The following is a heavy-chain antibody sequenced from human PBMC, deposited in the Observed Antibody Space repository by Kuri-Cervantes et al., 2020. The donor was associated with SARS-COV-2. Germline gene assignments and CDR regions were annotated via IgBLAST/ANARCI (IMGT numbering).Heavy chain of an antibody. CDR1: GYTFTGYY. V-gene: IGHV1-2*02. CDR2: INPNSGGT. D-gene: IGHD3-10*01. CDR3: ARDGDYYGSGSYYKSPGGY. J-gene: IGHJ4*02. Sequence: ASVKVSCKASGYTFTGYYMHWVRQAPGQGLEWMGWINPNSGGTNYAQKFQGRVTMTRDTSSSTAYMELSRLRSDDTAVYYCARDGDYYGSGSYYKSPGGYWGQGTPVTVSS.